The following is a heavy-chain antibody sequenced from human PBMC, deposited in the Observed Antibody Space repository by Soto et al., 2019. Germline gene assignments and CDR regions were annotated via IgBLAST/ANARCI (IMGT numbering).Heavy chain of an antibody. D-gene: IGHD3-3*01. CDR1: GFTFSSYA. V-gene: IGHV3-30-3*01. CDR2: ISYDGSNK. Sequence: PGGSLRLSCAASGFTFSSYAMHWVRQAPGKGLEWVAVISYDGSNKYYADSVKGRFTISRDNSKNTLYLQMNSLRAEDTAVYYCARDWGDYDFWSGSADNFDYWGQGTLVTVSS. CDR3: ARDWGDYDFWSGSADNFDY. J-gene: IGHJ4*02.